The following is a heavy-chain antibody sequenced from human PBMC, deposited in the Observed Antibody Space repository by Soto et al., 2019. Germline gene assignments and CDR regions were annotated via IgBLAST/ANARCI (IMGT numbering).Heavy chain of an antibody. Sequence: QVQLQESGPGLVKPSETLSLTCTVSGVSISSYFWSWIRQPPGKGLEWIGYIYYSGSTNYNPSLKSRVTISVDTSKNQFSLKMSSVTPADTAVYYCASETTVTDAFDIWGQGTMVTVSS. V-gene: IGHV4-59*01. CDR1: GVSISSYF. J-gene: IGHJ3*02. CDR2: IYYSGST. CDR3: ASETTVTDAFDI. D-gene: IGHD4-4*01.